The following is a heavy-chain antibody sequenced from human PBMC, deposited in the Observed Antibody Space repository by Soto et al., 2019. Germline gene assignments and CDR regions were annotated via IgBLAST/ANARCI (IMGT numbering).Heavy chain of an antibody. Sequence: EVQLVESGGGLVQPGGSLRLSCAASGFTFSSYSMNWVRQAPGKGLEWVSYISSSSSTIYYADSVKGRFTISRDNAKDSLFLEMNSLRDEDTAVYYCVRPLGPSGGSCYYWGQGTLVPVSS. CDR2: ISSSSSTI. D-gene: IGHD2-15*01. J-gene: IGHJ4*02. CDR3: VRPLGPSGGSCYY. V-gene: IGHV3-48*02. CDR1: GFTFSSYS.